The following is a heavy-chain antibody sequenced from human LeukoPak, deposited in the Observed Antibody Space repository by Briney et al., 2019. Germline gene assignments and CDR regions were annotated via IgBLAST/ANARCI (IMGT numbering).Heavy chain of an antibody. V-gene: IGHV4-34*01. J-gene: IGHJ4*02. CDR1: GGYFSGYY. CDR3: ARYSYGFDY. D-gene: IGHD5-18*01. Sequence: SETLSLTCAVYGGYFSGYYWSWIRQPPGKGLEWIGEINHSGSTNYNPSLKSRVTISVDTSKNQFSLKLSSVTAADTAVYYCARYSYGFDYWGQGTLVTVSS. CDR2: INHSGST.